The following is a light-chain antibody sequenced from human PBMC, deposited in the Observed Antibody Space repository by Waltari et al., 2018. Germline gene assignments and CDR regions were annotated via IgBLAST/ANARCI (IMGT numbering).Light chain of an antibody. CDR2: DAS. CDR3: QHYVRLPVS. CDR1: QSVGKF. V-gene: IGKV3-20*01. Sequence: VLTQSPGPLSLSPVERATPSCRASQSVGKFLAWYQQKPGQAPRLLIYDASIRATGIPDRFSGSGSGTDFSLTISRLEPEDFALYYCQHYVRLPVSFGQGTKVGIK. J-gene: IGKJ1*01.